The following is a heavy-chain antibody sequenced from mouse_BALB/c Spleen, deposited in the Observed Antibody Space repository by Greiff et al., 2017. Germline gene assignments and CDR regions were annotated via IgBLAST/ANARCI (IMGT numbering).Heavy chain of an antibody. CDR3: VRDNGYYPFAY. Sequence: VHLQQSGPGLVAPSQSLSITCTVSGFSLTSYDISWIRQPPGKGLEWLGVIWTGGGTNYNSAFMSRLSISKDNSKSQVFLKMNSLQTDDTAIYYCVRDNGYYPFAYWGQGTLVTVSA. CDR2: IWTGGGT. CDR1: GFSLTSYD. D-gene: IGHD2-3*01. V-gene: IGHV2-9-2*01. J-gene: IGHJ3*01.